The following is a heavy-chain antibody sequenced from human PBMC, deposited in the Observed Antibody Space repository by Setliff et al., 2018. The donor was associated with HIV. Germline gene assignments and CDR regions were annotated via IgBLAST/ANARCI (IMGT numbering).Heavy chain of an antibody. D-gene: IGHD1-26*01. CDR3: AKSQSGSYYSFDY. Sequence: PGGSLRLSCAASGFTFDDYGMSWVRQAPGKGLEWVSSISSSSRSKYYADSVKGRFTISRDNSKNTLYLQMNSLRAEDTAVYYCAKSQSGSYYSFDYWGQGTLVTVSS. V-gene: IGHV3-21*01. CDR1: GFTFDDYG. J-gene: IGHJ4*02. CDR2: ISSSSRSK.